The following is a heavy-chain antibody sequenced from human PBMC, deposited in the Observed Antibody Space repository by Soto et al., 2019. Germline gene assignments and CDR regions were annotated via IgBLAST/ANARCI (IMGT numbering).Heavy chain of an antibody. V-gene: IGHV3-15*01. J-gene: IGHJ6*03. CDR1: GFTFSNAW. D-gene: IGHD2-2*01. Sequence: GGSLRLSCAASGFTFSNAWMSWVRQAPGKGLEWVGRIKSKTDGGTTDYAAPVKGRFTISRDDSKNTLYLQMNSLKTEDTAVYYCTTAPLIVVVEDYMDVWGKGTTVTVSS. CDR2: IKSKTDGGTT. CDR3: TTAPLIVVVEDYMDV.